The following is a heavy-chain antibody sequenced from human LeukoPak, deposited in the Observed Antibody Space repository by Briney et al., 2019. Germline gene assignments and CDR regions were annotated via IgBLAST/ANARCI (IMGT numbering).Heavy chain of an antibody. V-gene: IGHV3-7*03. CDR1: GFTLSSYW. J-gene: IGHJ3*02. CDR3: ARDWVAGVPFDAFDI. D-gene: IGHD3-10*01. Sequence: GGSLGLSCAASGFTLSSYWMSWVRQAPGKGLEWVANIKEDGSEKYYVDSVKGRFTISRDNAKNSLYLHMNSLTAEDTAMYYCARDWVAGVPFDAFDIWGQGTMVSVSS. CDR2: IKEDGSEK.